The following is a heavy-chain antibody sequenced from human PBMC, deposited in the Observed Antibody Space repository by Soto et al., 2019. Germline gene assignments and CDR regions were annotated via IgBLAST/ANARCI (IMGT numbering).Heavy chain of an antibody. CDR3: ARLYRSVSTFGY. CDR1: GFIFSSHW. V-gene: IGHV3-7*01. J-gene: IGHJ4*02. CDR2: IKPDGSDK. Sequence: PGGSLRLSCGTSGFIFSSHWMTWVRQAPGKGLEWVADIKPDGSDKHYVDSVKGRFTISRDNAEHSLYLQMSSLRAEDTAVYYCARLYRSVSTFGYWGQGTLVTVSS. D-gene: IGHD6-25*01.